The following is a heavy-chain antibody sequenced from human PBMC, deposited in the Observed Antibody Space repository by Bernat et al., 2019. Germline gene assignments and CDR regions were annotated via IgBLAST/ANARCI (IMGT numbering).Heavy chain of an antibody. CDR1: GFTFSSYA. V-gene: IGHV3-30*04. CDR3: ARDRRDYYYYYGMDV. J-gene: IGHJ6*02. Sequence: QVQLVESGGGVVQSGRSLRLSCAASGFTFSSYAMHWVRQAPGKGLEWVAVISYDGSNKYYADSVKGRFTISRDNSKNTLYLQMNSLRAEDTAVYYCARDRRDYYYYYGMDVWGQGTTVTVSS. CDR2: ISYDGSNK.